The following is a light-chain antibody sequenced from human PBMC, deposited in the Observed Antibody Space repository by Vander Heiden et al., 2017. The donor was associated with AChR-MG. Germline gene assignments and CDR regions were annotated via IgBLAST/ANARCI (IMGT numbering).Light chain of an antibody. V-gene: IGKV1D-13*01. CDR3: QQRKNYPPIT. CDR2: DAS. J-gene: IGKJ5*01. Sequence: AIQLTQSPSSLSASVGDRVTITCRASQGISSALAWYQQKPGKAPKLLIYDASSLESGVPSRFSGSGYGTDFTLTISSRQPEDFAAYYCQQRKNYPPITFGQGTLLEIK. CDR1: QGISSA.